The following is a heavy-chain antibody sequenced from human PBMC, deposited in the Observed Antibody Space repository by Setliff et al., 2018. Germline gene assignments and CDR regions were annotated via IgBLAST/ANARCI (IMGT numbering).Heavy chain of an antibody. D-gene: IGHD2-21*02. Sequence: SVKVSCKASGGTFSSYAISWVRQAPGQGLEWMGGIIPILGIANYAQKFQGRVTITADKSTSTAYMELSSLRSEDTAVYYCARGSAYCGGDCYKPNAFDIWGQGTMVTVS. V-gene: IGHV1-69*10. J-gene: IGHJ3*02. CDR3: ARGSAYCGGDCYKPNAFDI. CDR2: IIPILGIA. CDR1: GGTFSSYA.